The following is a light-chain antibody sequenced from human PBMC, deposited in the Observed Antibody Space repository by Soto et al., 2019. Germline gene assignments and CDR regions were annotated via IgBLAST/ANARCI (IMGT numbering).Light chain of an antibody. CDR2: GAS. Sequence: IVLTQSPATLSVSPGERATLSCRASQSVRSKLAWYQHKPGQAPRLLIYGASTRATGIPARFSGSGSGTDFTLTISSLQSEDFAVYYCQEYDNWPSMYTFGQGTKVDIK. V-gene: IGKV3-15*01. J-gene: IGKJ2*01. CDR1: QSVRSK. CDR3: QEYDNWPSMYT.